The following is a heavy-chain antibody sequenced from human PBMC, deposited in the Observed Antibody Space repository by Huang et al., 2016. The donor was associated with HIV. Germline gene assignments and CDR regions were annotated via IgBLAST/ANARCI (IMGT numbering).Heavy chain of an antibody. J-gene: IGHJ4*02. CDR1: GFTVSTYS. Sequence: EVQLVESGGGLVKPGGSLRLSCAASGFTVSTYSMNWVRQAPGKGLVWVSSISSSSSYIYYADSLKGRFTISIDNAKNSLYLQMDSLGVEDTAVYYCAKMTTVTHADYWGQGTLVTVSS. CDR2: ISSSSSYI. D-gene: IGHD4-17*01. V-gene: IGHV3-21*01. CDR3: AKMTTVTHADY.